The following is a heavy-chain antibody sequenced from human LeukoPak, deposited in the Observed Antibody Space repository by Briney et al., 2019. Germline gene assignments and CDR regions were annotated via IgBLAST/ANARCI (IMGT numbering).Heavy chain of an antibody. D-gene: IGHD3-10*01. V-gene: IGHV3-21*04. J-gene: IGHJ4*02. CDR2: MNSDGSHI. CDR3: ARDYGWSFAN. CDR1: GFTFTDYS. Sequence: GGSLRLSCAASGFTFTDYSMNWVRQAPGKGLEWVSSMNSDGSHIYHAGSVEGRFSISRDNTKNLLYLQMNSLRVEDTAVYYCARDYGWSFANWGQGALVTVSS.